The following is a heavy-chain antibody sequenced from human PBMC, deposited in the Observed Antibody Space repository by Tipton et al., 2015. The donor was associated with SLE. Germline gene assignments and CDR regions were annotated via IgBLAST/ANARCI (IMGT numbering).Heavy chain of an antibody. V-gene: IGHV3-30*12. CDR3: ARDQGIAVAGFFDY. CDR2: ISYDGSNK. J-gene: IGHJ4*02. D-gene: IGHD6-19*01. CDR1: RFTFSSYD. Sequence: SLRLSCAASRFTFSSYDMHWVRQAPGKGLECVAVISYDGSNKYYADSVKGRFTISRDNAKNSLYLQMNSLRAEDTAVYYCARDQGIAVAGFFDYWGQGTLVTVSS.